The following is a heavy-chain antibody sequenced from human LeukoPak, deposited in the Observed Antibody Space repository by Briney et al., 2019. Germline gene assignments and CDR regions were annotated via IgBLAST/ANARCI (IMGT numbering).Heavy chain of an antibody. D-gene: IGHD1-26*01. CDR3: AKVEGATVTPPYYYYGMDF. J-gene: IGHJ6*02. Sequence: GGSLRLSCAASGFTFNSYGMTWVRQAPGKGLEWVSSISGGGGGTYYADSVKGRFTISRDNSENTVYLQMNSLRAEDTAVYYCAKVEGATVTPPYYYYGMDFWGQGTTVTVSS. CDR1: GFTFNSYG. V-gene: IGHV3-23*01. CDR2: ISGGGGGT.